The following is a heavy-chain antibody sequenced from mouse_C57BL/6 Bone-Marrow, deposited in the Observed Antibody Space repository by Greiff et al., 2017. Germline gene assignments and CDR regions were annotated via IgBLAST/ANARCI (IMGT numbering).Heavy chain of an antibody. Sequence: VQLQQPGAELVKPGASVKLSCKASGYTFTSYWMHWVKQRPGRGLEWIGRIDPNSGGTKYNEKFKSKATLTVDKPSSTSYMQLSSLTTEDSADYDGARSYYGNYVDYLDYWGQGTTLTVAS. CDR2: IDPNSGGT. D-gene: IGHD2-10*01. CDR3: ARSYYGNYVDYLDY. CDR1: GYTFTSYW. J-gene: IGHJ2*01. V-gene: IGHV1-72*01.